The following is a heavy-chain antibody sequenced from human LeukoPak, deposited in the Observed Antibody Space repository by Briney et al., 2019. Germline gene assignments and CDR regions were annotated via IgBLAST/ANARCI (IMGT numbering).Heavy chain of an antibody. D-gene: IGHD6-19*01. Sequence: GGSLRLSCAASGFTFSSYWMSWVRQAPGKGLEWVANIKQDGSEKYYVDSVKGRFTISRDNAKNSLYLQMNSLRAEDTAVYYCARPIGYSSGWSPFDIWGQGTMVTVSS. J-gene: IGHJ3*02. CDR1: GFTFSSYW. CDR3: ARPIGYSSGWSPFDI. V-gene: IGHV3-7*01. CDR2: IKQDGSEK.